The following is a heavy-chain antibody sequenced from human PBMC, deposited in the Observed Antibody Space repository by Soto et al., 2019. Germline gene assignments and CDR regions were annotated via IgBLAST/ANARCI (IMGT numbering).Heavy chain of an antibody. D-gene: IGHD6-13*01. CDR2: VNNDGTGT. J-gene: IGHJ6*02. CDR3: ARGGLQHALAV. V-gene: IGHV3-74*03. Sequence: HPGGSLRLSCAASGFTFSNYWMYWVRQAPGKGLVWVSRVNNDGTGTTHADSVKGRFTISRDNAENTLYLQMNSLRAEDTAVYYCARGGLQHALAVWGQGSKVTVSS. CDR1: GFTFSNYW.